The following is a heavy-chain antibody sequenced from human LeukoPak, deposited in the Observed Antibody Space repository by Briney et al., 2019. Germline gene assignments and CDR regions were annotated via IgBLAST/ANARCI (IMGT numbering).Heavy chain of an antibody. CDR3: ARRGVSSHYLDY. D-gene: IGHD6-6*01. CDR1: GYTFSDYD. CDR2: MNPNSGNT. Sequence: GASVTVSCKASGYTFSDYDINWVRQATGQGLEWMGWMNPNSGNTGYAQKVQGRVTMTRNTSINTAYLELSSLTSEDTAVYYCARRGVSSHYLDYWGQGTLVTVSS. J-gene: IGHJ4*02. V-gene: IGHV1-8*02.